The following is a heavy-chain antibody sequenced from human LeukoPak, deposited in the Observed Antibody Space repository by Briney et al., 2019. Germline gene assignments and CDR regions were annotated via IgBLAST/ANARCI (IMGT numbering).Heavy chain of an antibody. CDR1: GYIFTNYQ. Sequence: GASVKLSCKTSGYIFTNYQMHWVRHAPGQGLEWMGWINPDSGVAHYAQNFQGRITMTRDTSISTAYMELSRLRSDDTAVYYCARASGYSSSSGCVRWGQGTLVTVPS. J-gene: IGHJ4*02. D-gene: IGHD6-6*01. V-gene: IGHV1-2*02. CDR2: INPDSGVA. CDR3: ARASGYSSSSGCVR.